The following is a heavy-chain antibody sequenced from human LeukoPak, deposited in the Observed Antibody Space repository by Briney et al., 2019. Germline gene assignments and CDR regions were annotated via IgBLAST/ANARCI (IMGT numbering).Heavy chain of an antibody. Sequence: PGGSLRLSCAASGFTFSNYAMHWVRQAPGKGLEWVAVISYDGSNEYYADSVKGRFTISRDNSKNTLYLQMNSLRAEDTAMYYCAPTNYRGGTTGYNWFDPWGQGTLVTVSS. CDR3: APTNYRGGTTGYNWFDP. D-gene: IGHD1-26*01. J-gene: IGHJ5*02. CDR2: ISYDGSNE. V-gene: IGHV3-30-3*01. CDR1: GFTFSNYA.